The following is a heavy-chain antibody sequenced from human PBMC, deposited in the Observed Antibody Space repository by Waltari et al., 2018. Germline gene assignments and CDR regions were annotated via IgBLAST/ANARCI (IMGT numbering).Heavy chain of an antibody. J-gene: IGHJ4*02. CDR1: GGPISSSNW. Sequence: QVQLQESGPGLVKPSGTLSLTCAVSGGPISSSNWWRWVRQPPGKGLEWIGEIYHSGSTNYNPSLKSRVTISVDKSKNQFSLKLSSVTAADTAVYYCARDVGGYCSGGSCYSVFYFDYWGQGTLVTVSS. CDR2: IYHSGST. D-gene: IGHD2-15*01. CDR3: ARDVGGYCSGGSCYSVFYFDY. V-gene: IGHV4-4*02.